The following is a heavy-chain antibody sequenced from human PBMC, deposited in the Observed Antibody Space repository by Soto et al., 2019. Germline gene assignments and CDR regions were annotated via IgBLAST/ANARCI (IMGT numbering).Heavy chain of an antibody. CDR1: GGSLSGYY. V-gene: IGHV4-34*01. D-gene: IGHD1-26*01. J-gene: IGHJ4*02. CDR3: ARHHVRGRTIAGAAEF. CDR2: FNHSGDT. Sequence: QVQLQQRGAGLLKPSEALSLTCAVYGGSLSGYYWSWIRQPPGKALEWIGEFNHSGDTNYNPSLKSRVSISAATSKNEVFLNLSSVTAADMAMYYCARHHVRGRTIAGAAEFWGQGTLVTVSS.